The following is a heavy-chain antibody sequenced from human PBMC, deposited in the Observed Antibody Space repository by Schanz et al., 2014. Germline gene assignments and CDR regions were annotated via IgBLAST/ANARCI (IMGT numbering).Heavy chain of an antibody. CDR1: GGTFSSDT. J-gene: IGHJ5*02. CDR2: IVPIAGIT. Sequence: QVHLVQSGAEVKKPGSSVKVSCKASGGTFSSDTFSWVRQAPGQGLEWMGRIVPIAGITNYAQRFQGRVTFTADKSTSTAYMELSSLKSEDTAVYYCARGPLGTSPWGQGTLVTDAS. V-gene: IGHV1-69*02. D-gene: IGHD5-12*01. CDR3: ARGPLGTSP.